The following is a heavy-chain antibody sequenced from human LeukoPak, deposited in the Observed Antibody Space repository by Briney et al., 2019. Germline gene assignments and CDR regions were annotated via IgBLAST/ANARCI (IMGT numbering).Heavy chain of an antibody. V-gene: IGHV4-59*08. CDR2: IYESGST. CDR3: ARHSGYYYARDAFDI. CDR1: GGSISGYY. D-gene: IGHD3-22*01. Sequence: PSETLSLTCTVSGGSISGYYWSWIRQPPGKALEWIGYIYESGSTDYNPSLKSRVTISRDTSKNQFSLKLSSVTAADTAVYYCARHSGYYYARDAFDIWGQGTLVTVSS. J-gene: IGHJ3*02.